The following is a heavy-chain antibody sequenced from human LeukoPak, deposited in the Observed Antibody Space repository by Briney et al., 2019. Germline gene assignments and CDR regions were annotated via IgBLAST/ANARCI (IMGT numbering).Heavy chain of an antibody. CDR1: GFTVSSNY. Sequence: PGGSLRLSCAASGFTVSSNYMSWVRQAPGKGLEWVSVIYSGGSTSYADPVKGRFTISRDNSKNTLYLQMNNLRAEDTAVYYCARASYYYDSSGYQTYYFDYWGQGTLVTVSS. CDR3: ARASYYYDSSGYQTYYFDY. CDR2: IYSGGST. J-gene: IGHJ4*02. V-gene: IGHV3-53*01. D-gene: IGHD3-22*01.